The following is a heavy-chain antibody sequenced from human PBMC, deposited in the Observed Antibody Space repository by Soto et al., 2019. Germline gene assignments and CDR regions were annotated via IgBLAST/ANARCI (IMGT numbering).Heavy chain of an antibody. CDR1: GFTFSSYA. D-gene: IGHD3-3*01. Sequence: PGGSLRLSCAASGFTFSSYAMSWVRQAPGKGLEWVSAISGSGGSTYYADSVKGRFTISRDNSKNTLYLQMNSLRAEDTDVYYCAKASAYDFWSGSPFDYWGQGTLVTVSS. CDR3: AKASAYDFWSGSPFDY. J-gene: IGHJ4*02. V-gene: IGHV3-23*01. CDR2: ISGSGGST.